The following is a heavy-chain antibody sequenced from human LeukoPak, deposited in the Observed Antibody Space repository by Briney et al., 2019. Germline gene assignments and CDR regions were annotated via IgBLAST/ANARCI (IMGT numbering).Heavy chain of an antibody. CDR2: ISVYNGNT. V-gene: IGHV1-18*04. CDR1: GYTFTSYG. Sequence: ASVKVSCKASGYTFTSYGLSWVRQAPGQGLEWMGWISVYNGNTNYAQRLQGRVTMTTDTSTSTAYMELRSLRSGDTAVYYGAREGNWNDGFDDWGQGTLVTVSS. CDR3: AREGNWNDGFDD. D-gene: IGHD1-20*01. J-gene: IGHJ5*02.